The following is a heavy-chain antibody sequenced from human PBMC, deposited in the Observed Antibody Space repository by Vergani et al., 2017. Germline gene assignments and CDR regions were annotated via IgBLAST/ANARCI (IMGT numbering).Heavy chain of an antibody. J-gene: IGHJ6*03. Sequence: QVQLQQWGAGLLKPSETLSLTCAVYGGSFSGYYWSWIRQPPGKGLEWIGEINHSGSTNYNPSLKSRVTISVDTSKNQFYLKLSSVTAADTAVYYCARVDTTRRWYYYYYMDVWGKGTTVTVSS. CDR3: ARVDTTRRWYYYYYMDV. CDR1: GGSFSGYY. D-gene: IGHD1-1*01. CDR2: INHSGST. V-gene: IGHV4-34*01.